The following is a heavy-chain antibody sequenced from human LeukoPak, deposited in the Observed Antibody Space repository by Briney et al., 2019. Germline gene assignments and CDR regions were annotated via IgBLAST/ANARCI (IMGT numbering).Heavy chain of an antibody. V-gene: IGHV4-34*01. Sequence: SETLSLTCAVYGGSFSGYYWSWIRQPPGKGLEWIGEINHSGSTNYNPSLKSRVTISVDTSKNQFSLKLSSVTAADTAVYYCARDRRTTVTSYYFDYWGQGTLVTVSS. CDR1: GGSFSGYY. J-gene: IGHJ4*02. CDR2: INHSGST. CDR3: ARDRRTTVTSYYFDY. D-gene: IGHD4-17*01.